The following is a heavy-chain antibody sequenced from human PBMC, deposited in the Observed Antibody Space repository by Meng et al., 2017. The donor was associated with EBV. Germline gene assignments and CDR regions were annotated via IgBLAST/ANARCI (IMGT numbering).Heavy chain of an antibody. CDR1: GDSISSFYY. V-gene: IGHV4-39*01. CDR2: AHYSGRT. Sequence: QLQLQESGPGQGKPSATLSLRSPASGDSISSFYYWAWVRQPPGRGLEWIGSAHYSGRTYYSPSLRSRVTVSIDTSKNQFSLRLTSVTAADTALYYCARPFPSIVSPRLDPFGDWGQGALVTVSS. D-gene: IGHD5/OR15-5a*01. CDR3: ARPFPSIVSPRLDPFGD. J-gene: IGHJ4*02.